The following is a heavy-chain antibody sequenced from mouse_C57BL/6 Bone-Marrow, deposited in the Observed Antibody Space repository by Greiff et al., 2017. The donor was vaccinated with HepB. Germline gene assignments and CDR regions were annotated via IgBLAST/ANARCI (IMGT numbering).Heavy chain of an antibody. Sequence: EVHLVESGGGLVKPGGSLKLSCAASGFTFSDYGMHWVRQAPEKGLEWVAYISSGSSTIYYADTVKGRFTISRDNAKNTLFLQMTSLRSEDTAMYYCAREVYYGSSHWYFDVWGTGTTVTVSS. D-gene: IGHD1-1*01. V-gene: IGHV5-17*01. J-gene: IGHJ1*03. CDR1: GFTFSDYG. CDR2: ISSGSSTI. CDR3: AREVYYGSSHWYFDV.